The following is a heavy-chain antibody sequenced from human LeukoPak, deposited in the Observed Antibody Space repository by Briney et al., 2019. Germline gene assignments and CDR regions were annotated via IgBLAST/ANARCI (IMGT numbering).Heavy chain of an antibody. J-gene: IGHJ4*02. Sequence: GGSLRLSCAASGFTFSDYYMSWIRQAPGKGLEWVSYISSSGSTIYYADSVKGRFTISGDNAKNSLYLQMNSLRAEDTAVYYCARVRRYDFWSGYYADYWGQGTLVPVSS. CDR2: ISSSGSTI. V-gene: IGHV3-11*04. CDR3: ARVRRYDFWSGYYADY. D-gene: IGHD3-3*01. CDR1: GFTFSDYY.